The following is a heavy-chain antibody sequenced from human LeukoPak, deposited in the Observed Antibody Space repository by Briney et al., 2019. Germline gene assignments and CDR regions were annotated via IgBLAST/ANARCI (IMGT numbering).Heavy chain of an antibody. Sequence: SVKVSCKASGGTFSNYAISWVRQAPGQGLEWMGGIIPMFGTANYAQKFQGRVTITADESTSTAYMELSSLRSEDTAVYYCARDKLDNWNDQGGDYWGQGTLVTVSS. D-gene: IGHD1-20*01. V-gene: IGHV1-69*13. CDR1: GGTFSNYA. CDR3: ARDKLDNWNDQGGDY. J-gene: IGHJ4*02. CDR2: IIPMFGTA.